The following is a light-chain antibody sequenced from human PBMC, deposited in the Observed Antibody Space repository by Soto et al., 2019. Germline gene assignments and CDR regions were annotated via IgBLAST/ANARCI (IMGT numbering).Light chain of an antibody. J-gene: IGKJ4*01. CDR2: KAS. V-gene: IGKV1-5*03. Sequence: DSQMTQYPSTLSASVGDRVTITCRASQSINSWLAWYPQKPGKAPKLLISKASTLQSGVPPRFSGSGSGTEFTLTISSLQPDDFATYYCQQYESYPMTFGGGTKVEIK. CDR1: QSINSW. CDR3: QQYESYPMT.